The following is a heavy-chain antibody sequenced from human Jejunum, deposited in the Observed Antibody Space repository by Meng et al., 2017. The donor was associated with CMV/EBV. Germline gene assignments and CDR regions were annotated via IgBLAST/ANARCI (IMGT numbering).Heavy chain of an antibody. CDR1: GLDFNTYT. J-gene: IGHJ4*02. CDR3: ATDYRRGAGPN. V-gene: IGHV3-21*01. D-gene: IGHD6-13*01. Sequence: CAASGLDFNTYTMNWVRQAPGEGLEWVSSITSGSQYIFYTDSVKGRFTLSRDNAKKSLYLQMNSLRAADTAVYYCATDYRRGAGPNWGQGTLVTVSS. CDR2: ITSGSQYI.